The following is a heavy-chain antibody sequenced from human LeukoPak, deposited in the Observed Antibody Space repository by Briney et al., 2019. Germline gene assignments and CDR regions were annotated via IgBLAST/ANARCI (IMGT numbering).Heavy chain of an antibody. CDR2: IWHDGSNE. CDR3: ARGRLCSGGHCYLNFDY. V-gene: IGHV3-33*01. Sequence: SGGSLRLSCAPSGFTFSSYAMHWVRQAPGKGLEWVAVIWHDGSNEYYGDSVKGRFTISRDNSKNTLNLQMNSLRAEDTAVYYCARGRLCSGGHCYLNFDYWGQGTLVTVSS. D-gene: IGHD2-15*01. J-gene: IGHJ4*02. CDR1: GFTFSSYA.